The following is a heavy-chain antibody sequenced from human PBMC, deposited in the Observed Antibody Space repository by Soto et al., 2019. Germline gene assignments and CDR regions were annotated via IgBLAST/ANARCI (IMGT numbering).Heavy chain of an antibody. V-gene: IGHV1-3*05. CDR3: ARVSGWYFLDY. J-gene: IGHJ4*02. Sequence: QVQLVQSGAEEKKPGASVKVSCKASGYTFTSYAMHWVRQAPAQRLEWMGWINAGNGNTKYSQKFQGRVTITRDTSASTVYMELSSLRSEDTAVYYCARVSGWYFLDYWGQGTLVTVSS. CDR2: INAGNGNT. CDR1: GYTFTSYA. D-gene: IGHD6-19*01.